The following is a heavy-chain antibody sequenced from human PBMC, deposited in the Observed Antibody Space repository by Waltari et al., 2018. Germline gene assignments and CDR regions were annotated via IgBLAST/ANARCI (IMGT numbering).Heavy chain of an antibody. CDR2: IIPILGIA. CDR1: GGTFSSYA. D-gene: IGHD1-26*01. V-gene: IGHV1-69*09. Sequence: QVQLVQSGAEVKKPGSSVKVSCQASGGTFSSYATSWVRQAPGQGLEWMGRIIPILGIANYAQKFQGRVTITADKSTSTAYMELSSLRSEDTAVYYCARDQGELLFYDYWGQGTLVTVSS. CDR3: ARDQGELLFYDY. J-gene: IGHJ4*02.